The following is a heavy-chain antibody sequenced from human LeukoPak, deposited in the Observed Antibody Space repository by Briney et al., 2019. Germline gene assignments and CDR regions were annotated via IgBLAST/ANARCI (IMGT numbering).Heavy chain of an antibody. D-gene: IGHD1-7*01. CDR1: GGSISSSSYY. J-gene: IGHJ4*02. CDR3: ARGIIGTFDF. Sequence: SETLSLTCTVSGGSISSSSYYGAWIRQPPGKGLEWIGSIYFIGSTYYNTSLKSRVTISVDTSKNQFSLNLSSVTAADTAVYYCARGIIGTFDFWGQGILVSVSS. V-gene: IGHV4-39*02. CDR2: IYFIGST.